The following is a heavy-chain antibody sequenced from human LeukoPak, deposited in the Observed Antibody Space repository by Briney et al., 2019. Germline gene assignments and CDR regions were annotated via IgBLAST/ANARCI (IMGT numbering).Heavy chain of an antibody. J-gene: IGHJ4*02. CDR1: GYTFTSYY. CDR2: INPSGGST. D-gene: IGHD3-10*01. V-gene: IGHV1-46*01. CDR3: ARVRFGELLWNYYFDY. Sequence: ASVKVSCKASGYTFTSYYMHWVRQAPGQGLEWMGIINPSGGSTSYAQKFQGRVTMTRDMSTSTVYMELSSLRSEDTAVYYCARVRFGELLWNYYFDYWGQGTLVTVSS.